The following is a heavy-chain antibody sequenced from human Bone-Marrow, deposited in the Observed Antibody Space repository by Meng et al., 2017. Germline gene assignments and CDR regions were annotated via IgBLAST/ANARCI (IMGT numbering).Heavy chain of an antibody. CDR2: ISGSGGTT. CDR1: GLTFSSYA. V-gene: IGHV3-23*01. CDR3: AKWGGVVVVAATPRPGYNWFDP. J-gene: IGHJ5*02. D-gene: IGHD2-15*01. Sequence: GESLKISCVASGLTFSSYAMSWVRQAPGKGLEWVSVISGSGGTTYYADSVKGRFTISRDNSKDTLFLQMNSLRADDTAVYYCAKWGGVVVVAATPRPGYNWFDPWGQGTLVTVSS.